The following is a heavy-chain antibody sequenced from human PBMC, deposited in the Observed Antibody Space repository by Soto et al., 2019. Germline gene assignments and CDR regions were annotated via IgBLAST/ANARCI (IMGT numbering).Heavy chain of an antibody. V-gene: IGHV1-8*01. CDR1: GYTFTSYD. CDR2: MNPNSGNT. J-gene: IGHJ6*03. CDR3: ARGFRGIAARNYYYYMDV. Sequence: ASVKVSCKASGYTFTSYDINWVRQATGQGLEWMGWMNPNSGNTGYAQKFQGRVTMTRNTSISTAYMELSSLRSEDTAVYYCARGFRGIAARNYYYYMDVWGKGTTVTVSS. D-gene: IGHD6-6*01.